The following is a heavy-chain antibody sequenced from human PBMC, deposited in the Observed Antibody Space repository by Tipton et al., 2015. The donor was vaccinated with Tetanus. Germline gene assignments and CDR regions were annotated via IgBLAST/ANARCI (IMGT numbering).Heavy chain of an antibody. Sequence: TLSLTCSVSGGSISSYFWSWIRQSPGQGLEWIGLIYYSGSTSYNPSLKSRISISRDTSKNQFSLSLTSVTAADTAVYYCARADYNFAKKGPFDSWGQGTQVIVS. J-gene: IGHJ4*02. V-gene: IGHV4-59*01. CDR1: GGSISSYF. CDR3: ARADYNFAKKGPFDS. CDR2: IYYSGST. D-gene: IGHD3-3*01.